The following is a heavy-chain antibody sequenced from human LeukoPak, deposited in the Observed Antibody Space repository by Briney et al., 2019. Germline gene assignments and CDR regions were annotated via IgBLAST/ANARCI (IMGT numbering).Heavy chain of an antibody. D-gene: IGHD2-2*01. V-gene: IGHV4-4*07. Sequence: SETLSLTCTASGGSISSYYWSWIRQPAGKGLEWIGRIYTSGSTNYNPSLKSRVTMSVDTSKNQFSLKLSSVTAADTAVYYCAREVVVVVPAATVWFDPWGQGTLVTVSS. CDR1: GGSISSYY. CDR2: IYTSGST. CDR3: AREVVVVVPAATVWFDP. J-gene: IGHJ5*02.